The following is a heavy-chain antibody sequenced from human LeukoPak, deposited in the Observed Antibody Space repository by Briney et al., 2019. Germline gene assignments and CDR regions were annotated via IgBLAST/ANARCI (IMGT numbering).Heavy chain of an antibody. J-gene: IGHJ6*02. CDR1: GYTLNSYC. Sequence: GAAVKVSCKASGYTLNSYCISWVRQAPGQGLEWMGWISAYNGNTNYAQKLQDRVTMTTDTSTSTAYMELRSLRSDDTAVYYCARDKTPAPDCYYYYGMDVWGQGTTVTVSS. CDR3: ARDKTPAPDCYYYYGMDV. V-gene: IGHV1-18*01. CDR2: ISAYNGNT.